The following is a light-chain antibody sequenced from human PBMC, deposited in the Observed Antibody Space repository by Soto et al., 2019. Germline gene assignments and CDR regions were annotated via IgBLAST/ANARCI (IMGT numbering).Light chain of an antibody. CDR2: DVS. V-gene: IGKV1-5*01. CDR1: QTVERW. J-gene: IGKJ1*01. CDR3: LQHNSYPPWT. Sequence: DIQMTQSPSTLSASVGDRVIITCRASQTVERWMAWYQQKPGKAPKLLISDVSTLERGVPSRFSGSGSGTEFTLTISSLQPEDFATYYCLQHNSYPPWTFGQGTKVDI.